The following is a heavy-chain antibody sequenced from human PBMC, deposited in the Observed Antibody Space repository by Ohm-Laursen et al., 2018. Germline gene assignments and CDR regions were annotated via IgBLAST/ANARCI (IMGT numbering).Heavy chain of an antibody. J-gene: IGHJ4*02. CDR2: NSDSGGA. Sequence: GTLSLTCTVSGGSISTYYWSWIRQFPGKGLEWLGYNSDSGGANYNPSLKGRVAISLDTSKNHFSLKLTSVTAADTAVYYCARLADYWGQGTLVTVSS. CDR3: ARLADY. V-gene: IGHV4-59*08. CDR1: GGSISTYY.